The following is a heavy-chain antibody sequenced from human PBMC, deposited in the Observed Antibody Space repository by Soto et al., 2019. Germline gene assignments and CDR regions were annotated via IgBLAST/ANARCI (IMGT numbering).Heavy chain of an antibody. Sequence: QVQLVQSGTEVKKPGSSVKVSCKTSGGSLSTNLISWVRQAPGQGLEWMGGTGSGTGPGNHAQKFQGRLTVTADKSTGTVYMELTNLSSEDTAAYYCARRDSGGFFRFFDSWGQGTLVTVSS. CDR2: TGSGTGPG. J-gene: IGHJ4*02. D-gene: IGHD2-15*01. V-gene: IGHV1-69*06. CDR1: GGSLSTNL. CDR3: ARRDSGGFFRFFDS.